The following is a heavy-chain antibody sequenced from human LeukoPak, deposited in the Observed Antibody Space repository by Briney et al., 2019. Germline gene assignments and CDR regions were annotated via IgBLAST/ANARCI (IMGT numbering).Heavy chain of an antibody. J-gene: IGHJ5*02. V-gene: IGHV4-34*01. D-gene: IGHD2-21*01. CDR3: ARGWRVRTFDP. CDR1: GGSFSGYY. CDR2: INHSGST. Sequence: SETLSLTCAVYGGSFSGYYWSWIRQPPGKGLEWIGEINHSGSTNYNPSLKSRVTISVDTSKNQFSLKLSSVTAADTAVYYCARGWRVRTFDPWGQGTLVTVSS.